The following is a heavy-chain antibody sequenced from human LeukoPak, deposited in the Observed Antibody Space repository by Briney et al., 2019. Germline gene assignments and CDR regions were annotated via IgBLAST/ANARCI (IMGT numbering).Heavy chain of an antibody. D-gene: IGHD1-1*01. Sequence: PGGSLRLSCEGSGFTFSGNWMSWVRQAPGTGLEWVASVNPDGSQNFYVDSVKGRFTISRDNTKSSLFLQMNSLGVEGTAMYYCAKLLGTGTTYDSWGQGTRVTVSS. CDR2: VNPDGSQN. V-gene: IGHV3-7*01. CDR1: GFTFSGNW. J-gene: IGHJ4*02. CDR3: AKLLGTGTTYDS.